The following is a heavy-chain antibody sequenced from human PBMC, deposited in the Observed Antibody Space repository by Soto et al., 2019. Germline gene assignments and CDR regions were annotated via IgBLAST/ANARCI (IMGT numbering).Heavy chain of an antibody. D-gene: IGHD3-16*02. CDR3: ARGHIVSSNFYFIEV. CDR2: KEHGGST. Sequence: SETLCLTCAVYGGAFSGYYLTWVRQTPGKGLEWIGEKEHGGSTTYNPSLQSRVSISLDLVRKQVSLQLTSVTAADSATYYCARGHIVSSNFYFIEVWGKGTTVTVSS. V-gene: IGHV4-34*01. J-gene: IGHJ6*03. CDR1: GGAFSGYY.